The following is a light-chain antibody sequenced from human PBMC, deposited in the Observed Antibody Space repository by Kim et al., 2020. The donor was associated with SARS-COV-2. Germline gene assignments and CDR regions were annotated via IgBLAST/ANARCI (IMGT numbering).Light chain of an antibody. CDR1: SSDVGGYNY. J-gene: IGLJ1*01. CDR2: DVS. Sequence: QAVTISCTGTSSDVGGYNYVSWYQQHPGKAPKLMIYDVSKWPSGVPDRFSGSKSGNTASLTISGLQAEDEADYYCCSYAGSYTSYVFGTGTKVTVL. V-gene: IGLV2-11*01. CDR3: CSYAGSYTSYV.